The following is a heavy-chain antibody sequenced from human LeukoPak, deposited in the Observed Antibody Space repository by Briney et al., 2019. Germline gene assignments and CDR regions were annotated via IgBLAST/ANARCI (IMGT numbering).Heavy chain of an antibody. V-gene: IGHV3-23*01. Sequence: PGGSLRLSCAASGFTFSNYALSWVRQAPGKGLEWVSSISASGGSTVYADSVKGRFTISRDNSKNTLYLQMNSLRVEDTAVYYCANRNYYAKSDYYSYYFDYWGQGTLVTVSS. D-gene: IGHD3-22*01. CDR2: ISASGGST. CDR3: ANRNYYAKSDYYSYYFDY. J-gene: IGHJ4*02. CDR1: GFTFSNYA.